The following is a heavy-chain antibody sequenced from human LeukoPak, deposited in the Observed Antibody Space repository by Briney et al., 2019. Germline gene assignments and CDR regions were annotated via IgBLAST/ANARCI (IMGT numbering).Heavy chain of an antibody. CDR1: GFTFSSYG. D-gene: IGHD6-13*01. J-gene: IGHJ5*02. CDR3: AKDPGYSSSPARFDP. CDR2: ISGSGGST. Sequence: GGSLRLSFAASGFTFSSYGMHWVRQAPGKGLEWVSAISGSGGSTYYADSVKGRFTISRDNSKNTLYLQMNSLRAEDTAVYYCAKDPGYSSSPARFDPWGQGTLVTVSS. V-gene: IGHV3-23*01.